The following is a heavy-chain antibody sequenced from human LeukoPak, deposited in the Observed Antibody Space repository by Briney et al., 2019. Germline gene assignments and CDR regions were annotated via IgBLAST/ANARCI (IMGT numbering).Heavy chain of an antibody. D-gene: IGHD2-2*01. Sequence: SETLSLTCTVSGGSISSSSYYWGWIRQPPGKGLEWIGSIYYSGSTYYNPSLKSRVTISVDTSKNQFSLKLSSVTAAATAVYYCARRRRRYCSSTSCYGKPLDYWGQGTLVTVSS. CDR3: ARRRRRYCSSTSCYGKPLDY. V-gene: IGHV4-39*01. CDR1: GGSISSSSYY. CDR2: IYYSGST. J-gene: IGHJ4*02.